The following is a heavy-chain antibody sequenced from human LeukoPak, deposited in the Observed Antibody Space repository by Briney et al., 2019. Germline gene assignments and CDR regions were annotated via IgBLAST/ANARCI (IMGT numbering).Heavy chain of an antibody. D-gene: IGHD5-18*01. CDR2: IYHSGST. V-gene: IGHV4-30-2*01. CDR3: ARGAALVTDKYFDY. J-gene: IGHJ4*01. CDR1: GGSISSGGYS. Sequence: SETLSLTCAVSGGSISSGGYSWSWIRQPPGKGLEWIGYIYHSGSTYYNPSLKSRVTISVDRSKNQFSLKLSSVTAADTAVYYCARGAALVTDKYFDYWGHGTLVTVSS.